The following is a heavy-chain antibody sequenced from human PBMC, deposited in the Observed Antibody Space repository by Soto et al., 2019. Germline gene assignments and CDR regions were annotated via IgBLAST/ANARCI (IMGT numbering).Heavy chain of an antibody. CDR3: ARAIAARPWTGLDY. J-gene: IGHJ4*02. CDR1: GGSISSYY. V-gene: IGHV4-59*01. Sequence: SETLSLTCTVSGGSISSYYWSWIRQPPGKGLEWIGYIYYSGSTNYNPSLKSRVTISVDTSKNQFSLKLSSVTAADTAVYYCARAIAARPWTGLDYWGQGTLVTVSS. CDR2: IYYSGST. D-gene: IGHD6-6*01.